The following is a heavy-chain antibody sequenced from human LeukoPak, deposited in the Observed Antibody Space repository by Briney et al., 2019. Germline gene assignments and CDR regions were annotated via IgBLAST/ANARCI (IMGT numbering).Heavy chain of an antibody. CDR1: GFTVSSNY. D-gene: IGHD3-3*01. J-gene: IGHJ6*02. Sequence: GGSLRLSCAASGFTVSSNYMSWVRQAPGKGLEWVSVIYSGGSTYYADSVKGRFTISRDNSKNTLYLRMNSLRAEDTAVYYCDFWSGYRRGSSGMDVWGQGTTVTVSS. V-gene: IGHV3-53*01. CDR3: DFWSGYRRGSSGMDV. CDR2: IYSGGST.